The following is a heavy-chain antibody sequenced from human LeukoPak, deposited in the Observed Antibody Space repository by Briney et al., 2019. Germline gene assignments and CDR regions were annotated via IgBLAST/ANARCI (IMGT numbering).Heavy chain of an antibody. D-gene: IGHD2-15*01. CDR2: IPYSGST. J-gene: IGHJ5*02. Sequence: PSETLSLTCTVSGGSISSRDYYWSWIRQPPGKGLEWIGYIPYSGSTHYNPPLKSRVIISVDTPKNHFSLKLSSVTAADTAIYYCAREEAIVTFGIGRSAHNWFDPWGQGTLVTVSS. CDR3: AREEAIVTFGIGRSAHNWFDP. V-gene: IGHV4-30-4*01. CDR1: GGSISSRDYY.